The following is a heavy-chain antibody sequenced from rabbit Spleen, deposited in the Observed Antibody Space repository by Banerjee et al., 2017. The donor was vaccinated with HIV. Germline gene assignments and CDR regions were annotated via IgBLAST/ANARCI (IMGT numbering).Heavy chain of an antibody. CDR3: ARDTGSSFSSYGMDL. V-gene: IGHV1S45*01. CDR1: GVSFSISSY. CDR2: IDAGSSGFT. Sequence: QEQLEESGGDLVKPGASLTLTCTASGVSFSISSYMCWVRQAPGKGLEWIACIDAGSSGFTYFATWAKGRFTISKTSSTTVTLQMTSLTAADTATYFCARDTGSSFSSYGMDLWGPGPWSPS. D-gene: IGHD8-1*01. J-gene: IGHJ6*01.